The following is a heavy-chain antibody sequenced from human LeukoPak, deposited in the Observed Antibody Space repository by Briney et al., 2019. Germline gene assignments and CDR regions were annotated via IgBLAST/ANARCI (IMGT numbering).Heavy chain of an antibody. CDR2: ISTYTGNT. D-gene: IGHD2-21*01. CDR1: GYTFTSYG. Sequence: ASVKVSCKASGYTFTSYGINWVRQAPGQGLEWMGWISTYTGNTNHAQRFQGRVTMTTDTSSTTAYMELGSLRSDDAAVYYCARDGEAYCGGDCDWYFDLWGRGTLVTVSS. V-gene: IGHV1-18*01. CDR3: ARDGEAYCGGDCDWYFDL. J-gene: IGHJ2*01.